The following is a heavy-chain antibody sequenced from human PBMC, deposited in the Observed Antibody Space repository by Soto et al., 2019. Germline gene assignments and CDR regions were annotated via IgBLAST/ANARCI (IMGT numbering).Heavy chain of an antibody. CDR2: TRNKANSYAA. J-gene: IGHJ4*02. D-gene: IGHD1-26*01. V-gene: IGHV3-72*01. CDR3: ARDTGGSYDF. CDR1: GFRFSDYY. Sequence: PGGSLRLSCAASGFRFSDYYMDWVRQLPGMGLEWVGRTRNKANSYAAEYDPSVRGRFTISRHDSEDSMFLQLNSLKTEDTAVYYCARDTGGSYDFWGQGALVTVSS.